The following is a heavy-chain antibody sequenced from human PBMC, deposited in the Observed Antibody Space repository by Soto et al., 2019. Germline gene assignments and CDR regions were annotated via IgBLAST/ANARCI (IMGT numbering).Heavy chain of an antibody. V-gene: IGHV3-53*03. D-gene: IGHD2-21*01. J-gene: IGHJ5*02. CDR1: GFGVTESETY. Sequence: EVQMVESGGGLIQPGGSLKLSCAVSGFGVTESETYVSWIRQAPGKGLEWVGAFYRGGRRNYAASVKGRFVISRDESENSVFLQLNLVRVEDTAVYYCAREVVVGATAKFDRWGQGTMVIVSP. CDR3: AREVVVGATAKFDR. CDR2: FYRGGRR.